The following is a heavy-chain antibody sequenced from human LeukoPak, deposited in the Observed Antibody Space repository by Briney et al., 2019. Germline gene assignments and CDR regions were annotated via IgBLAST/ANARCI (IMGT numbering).Heavy chain of an antibody. CDR2: LWFDGSNK. V-gene: IGHV3-33*08. CDR3: AGVLWSNYFFDY. D-gene: IGHD3-3*01. Sequence: PGRSLRLSCAASGFTFRSYGMHWVRQAPGKGLERVAVLWFDGSNKYYADSVKGRFTVSRDNSKNTLYLQMNSLRAEDTAVYYCAGVLWSNYFFDYWGQGALVTASS. J-gene: IGHJ4*02. CDR1: GFTFRSYG.